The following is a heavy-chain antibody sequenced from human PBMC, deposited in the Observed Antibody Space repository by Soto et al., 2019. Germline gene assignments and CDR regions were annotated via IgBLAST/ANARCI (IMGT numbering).Heavy chain of an antibody. CDR2: INAGNGNT. CDR1: GYTFTSYA. Sequence: QVQLVQSGAEVKKPGASVKVSCKASGYTFTSYAMHWMRQAPGQRLEWMGWINAGNGNTKYSQKFQGRVTITRDTSASTAYMELSSLRSEDTAVYYCARNVLLWFGELHDYWGQGTLVTVSS. CDR3: ARNVLLWFGELHDY. V-gene: IGHV1-3*01. D-gene: IGHD3-10*01. J-gene: IGHJ4*02.